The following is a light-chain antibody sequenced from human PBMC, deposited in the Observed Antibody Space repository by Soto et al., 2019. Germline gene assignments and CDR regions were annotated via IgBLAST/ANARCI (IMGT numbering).Light chain of an antibody. J-gene: IGKJ4*01. CDR1: QIISSY. CDR2: AAS. V-gene: IGKV1-9*01. Sequence: DIQLTQSPSFLSASLGYRVTITCRASQIISSYLAWYQQKPGKAPKLLIYAASTLQSGVPSRFSGSGSGTEFTLTISSLQPEDFATYYCQQLNSSPLTFGGGTKVEIK. CDR3: QQLNSSPLT.